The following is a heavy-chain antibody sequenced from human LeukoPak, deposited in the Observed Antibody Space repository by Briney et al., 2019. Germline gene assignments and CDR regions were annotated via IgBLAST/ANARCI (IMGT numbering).Heavy chain of an antibody. CDR3: ARGRPRYCSSTSCPKNYFDY. J-gene: IGHJ4*02. V-gene: IGHV4-34*01. CDR2: INHSGST. CDR1: GGSFSGYY. Sequence: SETLSFTCAVYGGSFSGYYWSWIRQPPGKGLEWIGEINHSGSTNYNPSLKSRVTISVDTSKNQFSLKLSSVTAADTAVYYCARGRPRYCSSTSCPKNYFDYWGQGTLVTVSS. D-gene: IGHD2-2*01.